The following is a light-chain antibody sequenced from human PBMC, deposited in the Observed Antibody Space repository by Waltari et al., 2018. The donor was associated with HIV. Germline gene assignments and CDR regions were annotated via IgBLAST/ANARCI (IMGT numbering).Light chain of an antibody. J-gene: IGLJ2*01. Sequence: QSVLTQPPSASGSPGQSVPISCTGTSTDIGSYNYVSWYQQHPGKAPKLIIYEVNKRPSGVPDRFSGSKSGDTASLTVSGLQAEDEADYYCSSYAGSNIVLFGGGTKLTVL. CDR2: EVN. CDR3: SSYAGSNIVL. CDR1: STDIGSYNY. V-gene: IGLV2-8*01.